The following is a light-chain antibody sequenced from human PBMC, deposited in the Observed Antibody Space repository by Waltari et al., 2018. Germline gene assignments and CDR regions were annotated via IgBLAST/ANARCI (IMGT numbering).Light chain of an antibody. CDR3: QQYNNWPPWT. J-gene: IGKJ1*01. V-gene: IGKV3-15*01. Sequence: EIVMTQSPATLSVSLGERATLSCWASQSVTSNLAWYQQKPGQAPRLLIYGASTRATGIPARFSGSGSGTEFTLTISSLQSEDFAVYYCQQYNNWPPWTFGQGTKVEIK. CDR2: GAS. CDR1: QSVTSN.